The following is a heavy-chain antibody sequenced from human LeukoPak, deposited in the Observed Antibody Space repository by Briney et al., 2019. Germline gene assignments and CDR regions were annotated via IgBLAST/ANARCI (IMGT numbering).Heavy chain of an antibody. CDR2: ISSSGRTT. Sequence: PGGSLRLSCAASGFTFSSYEMNWVRQAPGKGLEWVSYISSSGRTTYYADSVKGRFTISRDNAKNSLYLQMNNLRAEDTAVYYCARDPSSGWYLKGWFDPWGQGTLVTVSS. J-gene: IGHJ5*02. CDR3: ARDPSSGWYLKGWFDP. V-gene: IGHV3-48*03. D-gene: IGHD6-19*01. CDR1: GFTFSSYE.